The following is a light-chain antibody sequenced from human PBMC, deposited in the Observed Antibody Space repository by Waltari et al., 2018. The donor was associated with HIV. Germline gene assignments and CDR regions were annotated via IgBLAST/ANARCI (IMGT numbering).Light chain of an antibody. V-gene: IGLV7-46*01. CDR1: AGPVPSNTS. CDR2: DST. Sequence: QAAVTQEPSMTVSPGGTIILTCGSSAGPVPSNTSAYWFQQKPGQAPTTLIFDSTKRHSWTPARFSGFLLGDKAVLTLSGALSEDEAFYYCLLFFGDTRIFGGGTMVTV. J-gene: IGLJ2*01. CDR3: LLFFGDTRI.